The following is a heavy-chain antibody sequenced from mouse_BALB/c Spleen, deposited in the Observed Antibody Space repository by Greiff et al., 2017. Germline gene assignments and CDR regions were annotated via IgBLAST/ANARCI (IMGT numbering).Heavy chain of an antibody. J-gene: IGHJ3*01. CDR2: ICSVRSTN. Sequence: DVKPVASGGGLVQPGGSRKLFCAASGFPFSCLGMHRVRQAPEKGLEWVAYICSVRSTNYYAETVKGRFTISRDNPKNTLFLQMTSLRSEDTAMYYCARGGYCDYDGDWFAYWGQGTLVTVSA. D-gene: IGHD2-4*01. V-gene: IGHV5-17*02. CDR1: GFPFSCLG. CDR3: ARGGYCDYDGDWFAY.